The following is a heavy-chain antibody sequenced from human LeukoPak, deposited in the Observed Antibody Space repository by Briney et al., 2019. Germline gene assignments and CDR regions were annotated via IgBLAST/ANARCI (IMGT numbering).Heavy chain of an antibody. Sequence: GGSLRLSCAASGFTFSDYYMTWIRQTPGKGLEWVSYISSSSSTIYYADSVKGRFTISRDNAKNSLYLQMNSLRAEDTAVYYCARDLWLLHFDYWGQGTLVTVSS. CDR2: ISSSSSTI. CDR1: GFTFSDYY. V-gene: IGHV3-11*04. CDR3: ARDLWLLHFDY. D-gene: IGHD3-22*01. J-gene: IGHJ4*02.